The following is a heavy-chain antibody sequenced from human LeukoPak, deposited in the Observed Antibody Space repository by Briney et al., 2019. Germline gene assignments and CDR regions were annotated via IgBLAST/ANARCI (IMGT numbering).Heavy chain of an antibody. J-gene: IGHJ6*02. V-gene: IGHV4-59*01. CDR1: GGSISSYY. D-gene: IGHD3-9*01. Sequence: SETLSLNCTVSGGSISSYYWSWIRQPPGKGLEWIGYIYYSGSTNYNPSLKSRVTISVDTSKNQFSLKLSSVTAADTAVYYCARDSYDILTGYDYYYGMDVWGQGTTVTVSS. CDR3: ARDSYDILTGYDYYYGMDV. CDR2: IYYSGST.